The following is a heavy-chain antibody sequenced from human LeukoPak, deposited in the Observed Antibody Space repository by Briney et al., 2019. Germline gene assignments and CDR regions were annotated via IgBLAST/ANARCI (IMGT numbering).Heavy chain of an antibody. V-gene: IGHV4-39*07. Sequence: SETLSLTCNVSGGSISSSSYYWGWIRQPPGKGLEWIGSIYYSGSTYYNSSLKNRVTISGDTSKNQFSLKLSSVTAADTAVYYCATTSSDTSGYYFDYWGQGTLVTVSS. CDR3: ATTSSDTSGYYFDY. CDR1: GGSISSSSYY. J-gene: IGHJ4*02. CDR2: IYYSGST. D-gene: IGHD3-22*01.